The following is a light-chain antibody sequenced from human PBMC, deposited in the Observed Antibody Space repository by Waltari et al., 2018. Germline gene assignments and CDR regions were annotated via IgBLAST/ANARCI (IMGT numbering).Light chain of an antibody. V-gene: IGLV2-14*01. J-gene: IGLJ1*01. CDR1: SSDVGVYDS. Sequence: QSALTQPASVSGSPGQSIAISCTGTSSDVGVYDSVSWYQQHPGKAPKLVIYEVTNRPSGVVNRFPGSKSGNTASLNISGLQAEDEADYYCCAYTSSSVSYVFGTGTKVTVL. CDR3: CAYTSSSVSYV. CDR2: EVT.